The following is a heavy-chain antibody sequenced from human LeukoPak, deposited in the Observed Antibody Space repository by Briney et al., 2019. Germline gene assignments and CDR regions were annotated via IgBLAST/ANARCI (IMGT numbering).Heavy chain of an antibody. CDR1: GGSISSGDYH. CDR3: ARGFGSGNYYYGWFDP. J-gene: IGHJ5*02. D-gene: IGHD3-10*01. Sequence: SETLSLTCTVSGGSISSGDYHWNWIHQPPGKGLEWIGFIHDSGSTLYNPSLKSRIIISRDVSRNQFSLQLTSVTAADTAVYYCARGFGSGNYYYGWFDPWGQGALVTVSS. V-gene: IGHV4-30-4*01. CDR2: IHDSGST.